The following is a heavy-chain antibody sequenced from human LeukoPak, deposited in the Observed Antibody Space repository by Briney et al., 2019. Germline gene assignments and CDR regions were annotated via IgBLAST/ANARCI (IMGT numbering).Heavy chain of an antibody. Sequence: GVSLRLFCSASGFTFSSYWMSLVRQAPGTGLESVSNIKQDGSEKYYVDSVKGRFTISRDNAKNPLYLQMSSLRAEDTAVYYCASTPWYSSGWYNFDYWGQGTLVTVSS. CDR3: ASTPWYSSGWYNFDY. V-gene: IGHV3-7*01. CDR2: IKQDGSEK. J-gene: IGHJ4*02. CDR1: GFTFSSYW. D-gene: IGHD6-19*01.